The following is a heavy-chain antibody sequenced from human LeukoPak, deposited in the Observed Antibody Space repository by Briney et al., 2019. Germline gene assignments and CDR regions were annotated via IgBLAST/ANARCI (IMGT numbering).Heavy chain of an antibody. V-gene: IGHV3-23*01. D-gene: IGHD3-3*01. Sequence: GGSLRLSCAASGFTFSSYAVSWVRQAPGKGLEWVSAISGSGGSTYYADSVKGRFTISRDNSKNTLYLQMNSLRAEDTAVYYCAKKGIFGVVIKGTRNDYWGQGTLVTVSS. CDR3: AKKGIFGVVIKGTRNDY. J-gene: IGHJ4*02. CDR1: GFTFSSYA. CDR2: ISGSGGST.